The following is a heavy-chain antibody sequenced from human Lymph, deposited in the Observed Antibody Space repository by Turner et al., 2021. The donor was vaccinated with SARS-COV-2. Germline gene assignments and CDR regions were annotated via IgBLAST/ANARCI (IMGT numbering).Heavy chain of an antibody. CDR3: ARDIPTTADYFDY. CDR1: GFTFSTYS. D-gene: IGHD4-17*01. J-gene: IGHJ4*02. V-gene: IGHV3-21*01. Sequence: EVQLVASGVGLVKPGGSLRLSCSASGFTFSTYSMNWVRQAPGKGLEWISSISSSSSYIYYADSVKGRFTISRDDAKNSLYLQMNSLRAEDTAVYYCARDIPTTADYFDYWGQGTLVTVSS. CDR2: ISSSSSYI.